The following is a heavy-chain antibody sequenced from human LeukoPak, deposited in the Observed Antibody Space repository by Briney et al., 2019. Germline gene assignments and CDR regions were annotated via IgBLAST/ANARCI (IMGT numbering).Heavy chain of an antibody. CDR1: GGSISSYY. V-gene: IGHV4-59*01. CDR3: ARVRGDYDSSGYYYAEYFQH. Sequence: KSSETLSLTCTVSGGSISSYYWSWIRQPPGKGLEWIGYIYYSGSTNYNPSLKSRVTISVDTSKNQFSLKLSSVTAADTAVYYCARVRGDYDSSGYYYAEYFQHWGQGTLVTVSS. D-gene: IGHD3-22*01. J-gene: IGHJ1*01. CDR2: IYYSGST.